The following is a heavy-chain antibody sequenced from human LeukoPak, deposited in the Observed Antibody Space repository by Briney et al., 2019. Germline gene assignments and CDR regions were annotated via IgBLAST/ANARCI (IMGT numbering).Heavy chain of an antibody. Sequence: AGGSLRLSCAASGFTFSSYAMSWVRQAPGKGLEWVSAISGSGGSTYYADSVKGRFTIPRDNSKNTLYLQMNSLRAEDTAVYYCAKQKGETMIVVNFDYWGQGTLVTVSS. J-gene: IGHJ4*02. D-gene: IGHD3-22*01. CDR3: AKQKGETMIVVNFDY. CDR2: ISGSGGST. CDR1: GFTFSSYA. V-gene: IGHV3-23*01.